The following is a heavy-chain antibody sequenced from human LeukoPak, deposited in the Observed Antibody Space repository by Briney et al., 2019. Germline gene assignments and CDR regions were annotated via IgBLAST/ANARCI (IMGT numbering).Heavy chain of an antibody. CDR2: INPSGGST. J-gene: IGHJ6*03. D-gene: IGHD6-6*01. CDR3: ARAGGGGYSSSPGAFYYYYYYMDV. Sequence: AASVKVSCKASGYTFTSYYMHWVRQAPGQGLEWMGIINPSGGSTSYAQKFQGRVTMTRDTSTSTVYMELSSLRSEDTAVYYCARAGGGGYSSSPGAFYYYYYYMDVWGKGTTVTVSS. CDR1: GYTFTSYY. V-gene: IGHV1-46*01.